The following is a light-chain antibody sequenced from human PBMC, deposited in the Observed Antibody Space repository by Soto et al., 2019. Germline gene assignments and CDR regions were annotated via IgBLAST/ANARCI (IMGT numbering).Light chain of an antibody. CDR3: HQYNTYPYT. CDR2: KTS. V-gene: IGKV1-5*03. CDR1: QSFSSW. Sequence: DIQMTQFPSTLSASVGDRVAITCRASQSFSSWLAWYQQKPGKAPKLLIYKTSSLESGVPSRFSGSGSGTEFTLTISSLQPDDFATYYCHQYNTYPYTFGQGTKLEIK. J-gene: IGKJ2*01.